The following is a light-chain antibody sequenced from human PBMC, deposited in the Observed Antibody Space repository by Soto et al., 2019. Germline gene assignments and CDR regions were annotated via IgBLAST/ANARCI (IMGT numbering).Light chain of an antibody. CDR2: DAS. CDR3: HQYDNLPLT. Sequence: IQMTQSPSSLSASIGDRVTITCQASHDIRNSLNWYQQTPGKPPKLLISDASNLELGVPSKFSGTGVGTDVFFTIINLQPDDISTYYCHQYDNLPLTFGGGTKVEIK. J-gene: IGKJ4*01. V-gene: IGKV1-33*01. CDR1: HDIRNS.